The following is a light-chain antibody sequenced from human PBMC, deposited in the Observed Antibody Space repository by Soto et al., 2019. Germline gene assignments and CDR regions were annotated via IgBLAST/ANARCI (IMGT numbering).Light chain of an antibody. CDR1: YSLIHSDGDTY. Sequence: EVVMTQSPLSLPVTLGQPASISCRSSYSLIHSDGDTYLNWFQQRPGQSPRRLIYEVSNRDSGVPDRFTGSGSGTDFTLKISRVEAEDVGIYYCMQGKHWPWTFGQGTEVEIK. J-gene: IGKJ1*01. V-gene: IGKV2-30*02. CDR3: MQGKHWPWT. CDR2: EVS.